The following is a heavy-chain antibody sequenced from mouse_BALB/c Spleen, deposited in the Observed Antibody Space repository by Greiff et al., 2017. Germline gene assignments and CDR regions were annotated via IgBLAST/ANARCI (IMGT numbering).Heavy chain of an antibody. CDR3: ARGIYYGNSFDY. Sequence: EVKLVESGGGLVQPGGSRKLSCAASGFTFSSFGMHWVRQAPEKGLEWVAYISSGSSTIYYADTVKGRFTISRDNPKNTLFLQMTSLRSEDTAMYYCARGIYYGNSFDYWGQGTTLTVSS. CDR2: ISSGSSTI. V-gene: IGHV5-17*02. D-gene: IGHD2-1*01. CDR1: GFTFSSFG. J-gene: IGHJ2*01.